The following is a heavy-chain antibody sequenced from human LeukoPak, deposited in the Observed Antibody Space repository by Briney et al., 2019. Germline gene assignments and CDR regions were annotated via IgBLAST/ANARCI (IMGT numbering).Heavy chain of an antibody. Sequence: GGSLRLSCAASGFTFSSYAMSWVRQAPGKGLEWVSAISGSGGSTYYADSVKGRFTISRDNSKNTLYLEMNSLRAEDTAVYYCAKVGDSSGYIYYFDYWGQGTLVTVSS. J-gene: IGHJ4*02. D-gene: IGHD3-22*01. CDR2: ISGSGGST. CDR1: GFTFSSYA. V-gene: IGHV3-23*01. CDR3: AKVGDSSGYIYYFDY.